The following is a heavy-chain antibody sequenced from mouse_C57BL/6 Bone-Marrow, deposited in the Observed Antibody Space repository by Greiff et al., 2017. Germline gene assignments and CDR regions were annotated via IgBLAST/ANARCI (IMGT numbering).Heavy chain of an antibody. CDR1: GYTFTSYW. Sequence: QVQLQQPGAELVKPGASVKLSCKASGYTFTSYWMQWVKQRPGQGLEWIGEIDPSDSYTNYNQKVKGKATLTVDTSSSTAYMQLSSLTSEDSAVYYCAREGAWTTVVFDYWGQGTTLTVSS. CDR3: AREGAWTTVVFDY. CDR2: IDPSDSYT. V-gene: IGHV1-50*01. D-gene: IGHD1-1*01. J-gene: IGHJ2*01.